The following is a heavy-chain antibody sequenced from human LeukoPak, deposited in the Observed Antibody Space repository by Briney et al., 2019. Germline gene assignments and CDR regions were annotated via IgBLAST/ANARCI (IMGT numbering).Heavy chain of an antibody. J-gene: IGHJ6*02. V-gene: IGHV4-59*01. CDR3: ARPHEMNYYYGMDV. CDR1: GGSFSGYY. CDR2: IYYSGST. Sequence: PSETLSLTCAVYGGSFSGYYWSWIRQPPGKGLEWIGYIYYSGSTNYNPSLKSRVTISVDTSKNQFSLKLSSVTAADTAVYYCARPHEMNYYYGMDVWGQGTTVTVSS. D-gene: IGHD5-24*01.